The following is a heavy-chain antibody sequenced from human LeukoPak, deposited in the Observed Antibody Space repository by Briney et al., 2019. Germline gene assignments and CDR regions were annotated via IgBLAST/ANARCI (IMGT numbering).Heavy chain of an antibody. V-gene: IGHV3-11*01. Sequence: GGSLRLSCAASGFTFSDYYMSWIRQAPGKGLEWVSYISSSGSTIYYADSVKGRFTISRDNSKNTLYLQMNSLRAEDTAVYYCAKVAYSSGYSDYWGQGTLVTVSS. CDR2: ISSSGSTI. CDR1: GFTFSDYY. J-gene: IGHJ4*02. D-gene: IGHD3-22*01. CDR3: AKVAYSSGYSDY.